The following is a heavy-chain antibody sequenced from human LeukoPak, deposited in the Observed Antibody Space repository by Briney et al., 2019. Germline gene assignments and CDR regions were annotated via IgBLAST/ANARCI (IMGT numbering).Heavy chain of an antibody. J-gene: IGHJ4*02. Sequence: PGRSLRLSCTTSGFTLGDYGLSWFRQGPGEGLQWVGFIRSKTYGGTIEYAASVKGRFTISRDDSKSIAYLQMNSLKTEDTAVYYCARAPYYDFILDYWGQGTLVTVSS. CDR2: IRSKTYGGTI. CDR1: GFTLGDYG. D-gene: IGHD3-3*01. CDR3: ARAPYYDFILDY. V-gene: IGHV3-49*03.